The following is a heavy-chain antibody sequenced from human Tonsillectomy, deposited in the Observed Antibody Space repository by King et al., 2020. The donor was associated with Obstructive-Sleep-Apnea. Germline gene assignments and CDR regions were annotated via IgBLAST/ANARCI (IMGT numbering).Heavy chain of an antibody. CDR3: ARGVHSGWFDSYYYVWTS. CDR2: IYSGGST. Sequence: VQLVESGGGLVQPGGSLRLSCAASGFTVSSNYMSWVRQAPGKGLEWVSVIYSGGSTYYADSVKGRFTISRDNSKNTLYLQMNSLRAEDTAVYYCARGVHSGWFDSYYYVWTSGAKGPRSPSP. CDR1: GFTVSSNY. V-gene: IGHV3-66*01. D-gene: IGHD6-19*01. J-gene: IGHJ6*02.